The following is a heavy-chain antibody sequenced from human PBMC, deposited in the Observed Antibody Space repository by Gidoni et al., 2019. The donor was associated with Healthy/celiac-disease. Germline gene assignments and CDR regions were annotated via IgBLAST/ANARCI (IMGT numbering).Heavy chain of an antibody. CDR1: GCSIRSSSYY. CDR2: IYYSGST. D-gene: IGHD6-19*01. Sequence: QLQLPESGPGLVKPSETLSLTCTVSGCSIRSSSYYWGWIRQPPGKGLEWIGSIYYSGSTYYNPSLKSRVTISVDTSKNQFSLKLSSVTAADTAVYYCARLMAVAGTHCDYWGQGTLVTVSS. J-gene: IGHJ4*02. CDR3: ARLMAVAGTHCDY. V-gene: IGHV4-39*01.